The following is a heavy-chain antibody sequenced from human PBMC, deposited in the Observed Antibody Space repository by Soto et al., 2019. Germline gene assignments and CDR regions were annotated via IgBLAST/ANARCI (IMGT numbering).Heavy chain of an antibody. CDR2: ISGSGGST. D-gene: IGHD1-26*01. CDR3: AKGKISTTTYTSFDS. CDR1: GFTFSSYA. J-gene: IGHJ5*01. V-gene: IGHV3-23*01. Sequence: GGSLRLSCAASGFTFSSYAMSWVRQAPGKGLEWVSAISGSGGSTYYADSVKGRFTISRDNSKNTLYLQMNSLRAEDTAVYYCAKGKISTTTYTSFDSWGQGTLVTVSS.